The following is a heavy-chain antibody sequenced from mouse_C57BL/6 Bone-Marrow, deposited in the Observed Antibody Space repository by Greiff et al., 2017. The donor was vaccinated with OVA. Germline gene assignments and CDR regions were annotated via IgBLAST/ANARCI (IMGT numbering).Heavy chain of an antibody. CDR3: ASTGTPYYCDY. D-gene: IGHD4-1*02. Sequence: VQLQQSGAELAKPGASVKLSCKASGYTFTSYWMHWVKQRPVQGLEWIGYINPSSGYTKYNQKFKDKATLTADKSSSTAYMQLSSRTYEYAEVYYCASTGTPYYCDYGGQGTTLTVSA. CDR1: GYTFTSYW. J-gene: IGHJ2*01. V-gene: IGHV1-7*01. CDR2: INPSSGYT.